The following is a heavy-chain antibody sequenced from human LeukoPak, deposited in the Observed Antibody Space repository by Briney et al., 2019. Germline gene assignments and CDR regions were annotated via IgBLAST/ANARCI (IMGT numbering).Heavy chain of an antibody. CDR1: GYAFSDYY. Sequence: ASVKVPCKASGYAFSDYYMHWVRQAPGQGLEWMGWINPSSGDTNYAQKFQGRVTMTRDASISTAYMELSWLRADDTAIYYCARDVHDYGGNSGFDYWGQGSLVIVPS. CDR2: INPSSGDT. J-gene: IGHJ4*02. V-gene: IGHV1-2*02. D-gene: IGHD4-23*01. CDR3: ARDVHDYGGNSGFDY.